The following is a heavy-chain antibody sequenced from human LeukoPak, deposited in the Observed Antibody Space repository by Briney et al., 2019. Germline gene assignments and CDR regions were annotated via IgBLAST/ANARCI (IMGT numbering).Heavy chain of an antibody. CDR1: GYTFSDYY. V-gene: IGHV1-2*02. J-gene: IGHJ4*02. Sequence: GSSVKVSCKTSGYTFSDYYIHWVRQAPGQGLEWMGWINANSGGTNYAQKFQGRVTMTRDTSISTAYMELSRLRSDDTAVYYCARDRRPHYCSGGSCYSELAINYWGQGTLVTVSS. CDR2: INANSGGT. D-gene: IGHD2-15*01. CDR3: ARDRRPHYCSGGSCYSELAINY.